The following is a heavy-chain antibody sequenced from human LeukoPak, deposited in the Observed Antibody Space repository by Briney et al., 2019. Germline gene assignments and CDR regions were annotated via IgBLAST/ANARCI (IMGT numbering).Heavy chain of an antibody. D-gene: IGHD6-19*01. CDR2: ISSGGTTL. CDR3: ARVKGSGWYEVDY. J-gene: IGHJ4*02. V-gene: IGHV3-48*03. CDR1: GFSFSSYE. Sequence: PGGSLRLSCAASGFSFSSYETNWVRQAPGKGLEWVSYISSGGTTLYYADSVKGRFTISRDNVKNSLYLQMNSLSAEDTGVYYCARVKGSGWYEVDYWGQGTLVTVSS.